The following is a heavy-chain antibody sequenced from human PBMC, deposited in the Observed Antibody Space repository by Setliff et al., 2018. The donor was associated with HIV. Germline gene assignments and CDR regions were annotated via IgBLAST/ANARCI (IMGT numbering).Heavy chain of an antibody. V-gene: IGHV3-64D*08. D-gene: IGHD3-22*01. CDR3: VKDRGPTYYYDSSGFYNLDY. J-gene: IGHJ4*02. Sequence: PGGSLRLSCAASGFTFSSAWMIWVRQAPGKGLEYVSAVSSNGNIPYYADSMKGRFTISRDNSKNTLYLQMRSLRAEDTAVYYCVKDRGPTYYYDSSGFYNLDYWGQGTLVTVSS. CDR1: GFTFSSAW. CDR2: VSSNGNIP.